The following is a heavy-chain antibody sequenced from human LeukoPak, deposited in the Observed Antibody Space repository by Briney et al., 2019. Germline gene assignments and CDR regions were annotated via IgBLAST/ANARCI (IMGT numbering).Heavy chain of an antibody. CDR3: AGGYSYNY. D-gene: IGHD5-18*01. CDR2: INHSGST. V-gene: IGHV4-34*01. J-gene: IGHJ4*02. Sequence: SETLSLTCAVYGGSFSGYYWSWIRQPPGKGLEWIREINHSGSTNYNPSLKSRVTISVDTSKNQFSLKLSSVTAADTAVYYCAGGYSYNYWGQGTLVTVSS. CDR1: GGSFSGYY.